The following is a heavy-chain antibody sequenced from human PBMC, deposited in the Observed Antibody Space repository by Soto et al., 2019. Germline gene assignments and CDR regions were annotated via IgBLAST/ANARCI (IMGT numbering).Heavy chain of an antibody. D-gene: IGHD2-8*01. V-gene: IGHV3-48*01. CDR3: ARDPTSEIVLMVYAMDDAFDI. Sequence: EVQLVESGGDLVQPGGSLRLSCAASGFTFSTYSMNWVRQTPGKGLEWISYISATSSTFYYADSVKGQFTISRDNAKELLYLKLDTPRAEDTCIYYCARDPTSEIVLMVYAMDDAFDIWGQGTMVTVSS. CDR1: GFTFSTYS. CDR2: ISATSSTF. J-gene: IGHJ3*02.